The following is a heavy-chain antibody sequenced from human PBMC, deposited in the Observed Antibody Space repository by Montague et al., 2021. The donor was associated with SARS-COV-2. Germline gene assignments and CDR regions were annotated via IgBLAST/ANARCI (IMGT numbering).Heavy chain of an antibody. CDR1: GGSVNSTNW. J-gene: IGHJ4*02. CDR3: ARTGAYDHFDY. Sequence: SETLSLTYTVSGGSVNSTNWWSWVRRPPGKGLEWVAEVYRTGGTMFNPSFRSRVTLSIDRSKNLFSLNLNSVTVADTAVYYCARTGAYDHFDYWGPGTLVIVSS. CDR2: VYRTGGT. V-gene: IGHV4-4*02. D-gene: IGHD5-12*01.